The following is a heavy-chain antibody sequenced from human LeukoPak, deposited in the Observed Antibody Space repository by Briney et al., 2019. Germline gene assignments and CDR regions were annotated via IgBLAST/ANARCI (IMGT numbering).Heavy chain of an antibody. J-gene: IGHJ4*02. CDR3: AREWGDSSAFDY. D-gene: IGHD3-22*01. CDR2: INPNSGGT. V-gene: IGHV1-2*02. Sequence: ASVKVSCKASGYTFSGYYMHWVRQAPGQELEWMGWINPNSGGTNYAQKFQGRVTMTRDTSISTAYMELSRLRSDDTAVYYCAREWGDSSAFDYWGQGTLVTVSS. CDR1: GYTFSGYY.